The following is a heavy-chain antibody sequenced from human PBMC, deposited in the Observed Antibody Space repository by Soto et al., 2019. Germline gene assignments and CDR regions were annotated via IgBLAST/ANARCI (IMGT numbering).Heavy chain of an antibody. CDR2: IRSQIDGGTT. Sequence: EVELVESGGVLVEPGGSLRLSCAASGFAFTNAWMTWVRQAPGKALEWIGRIRSQIDGGTTDYAGHVKGRFTISRDDSKNTLYLQMKSLKLEDTAVYYCTTVAYGEYVSDYWGQGTLVTVSS. J-gene: IGHJ4*02. D-gene: IGHD4-17*01. CDR3: TTVAYGEYVSDY. V-gene: IGHV3-15*01. CDR1: GFAFTNAW.